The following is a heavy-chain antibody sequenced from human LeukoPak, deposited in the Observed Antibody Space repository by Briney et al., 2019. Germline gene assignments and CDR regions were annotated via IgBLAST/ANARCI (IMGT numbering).Heavy chain of an antibody. Sequence: ASVKVSCKASGYTFTSYYMHWVRQAPGQGLEWMGIINPSGGSTSYAQKFQGRVTITADESTSTAYMELSSLRSEDTAVYYCASGVVPAALWYYWGQGTLVTVSS. J-gene: IGHJ4*02. CDR3: ASGVVPAALWYY. CDR1: GYTFTSYY. D-gene: IGHD2-2*01. CDR2: INPSGGST. V-gene: IGHV1-46*01.